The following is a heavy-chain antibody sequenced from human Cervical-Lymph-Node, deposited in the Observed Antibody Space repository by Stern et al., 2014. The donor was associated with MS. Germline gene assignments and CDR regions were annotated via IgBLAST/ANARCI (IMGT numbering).Heavy chain of an antibody. D-gene: IGHD5-24*01. CDR1: GFTFDDYA. V-gene: IGHV3-9*01. J-gene: IGHJ6*02. Sequence: EVQLVQSGGGLVQPGRSLRLSCAASGFTFDDYAMHWVRQAPGKGLEWVSGISWNSGSIGYVDSVKGRFTISRDNAKNSLYLQMNSLRAEDTALYYCAKARDGYNYYYYYGMDVWGQGTTVTVSS. CDR2: ISWNSGSI. CDR3: AKARDGYNYYYYYGMDV.